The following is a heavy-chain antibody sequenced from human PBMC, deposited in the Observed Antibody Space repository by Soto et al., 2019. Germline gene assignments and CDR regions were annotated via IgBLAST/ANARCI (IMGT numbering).Heavy chain of an antibody. CDR3: ARRLDNSLDF. J-gene: IGHJ4*02. D-gene: IGHD1-20*01. CDR1: GYNLATYW. CDR2: IYPHDSDT. V-gene: IGHV5-51*01. Sequence: PGESLKISCKGSGYNLATYWIGWVRQMPGKGLEWMGIIYPHDSDTRYSPSFQGQVTISADKSISTAYLQWSSLKASDTAIYYCARRLDNSLDFWGQGTPVPVSS.